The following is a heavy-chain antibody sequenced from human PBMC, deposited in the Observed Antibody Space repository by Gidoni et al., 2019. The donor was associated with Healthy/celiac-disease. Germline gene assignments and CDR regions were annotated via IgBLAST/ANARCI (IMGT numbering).Heavy chain of an antibody. J-gene: IGHJ3*02. V-gene: IGHV2-5*02. CDR1: GFSLSTSGVG. D-gene: IGHD2-15*01. CDR3: AHWRVVPRSPHDAFVI. Sequence: QITLKESGPTLVTPTQTLTLTCTFHGFSLSTSGVGVGWIRQPPGKALEWLALIYWDAVKRYSPSLKSRLTITKDTSKNQVVLTMTNMDPVDTATYYCAHWRVVPRSPHDAFVIWGQGTMVTVSS. CDR2: IYWDAVK.